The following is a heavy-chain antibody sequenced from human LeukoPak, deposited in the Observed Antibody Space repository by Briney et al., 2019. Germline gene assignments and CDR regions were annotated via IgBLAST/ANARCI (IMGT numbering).Heavy chain of an antibody. D-gene: IGHD4-17*01. V-gene: IGHV3-23*01. CDR1: GFTFSSYA. CDR2: ISGSGGST. Sequence: GGSLRLSCAASGFTFSSYAMSWVRQAPGKGLEWVSAISGSGGSTYYADSVKGRFTISKDNSKNTLYLQMNSLRAEDTAVYYCAKGNGDYVQWYYFDYWGQGTLVTVSS. J-gene: IGHJ4*02. CDR3: AKGNGDYVQWYYFDY.